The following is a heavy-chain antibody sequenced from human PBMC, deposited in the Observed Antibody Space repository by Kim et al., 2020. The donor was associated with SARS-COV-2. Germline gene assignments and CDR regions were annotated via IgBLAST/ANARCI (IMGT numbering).Heavy chain of an antibody. D-gene: IGHD6-6*01. V-gene: IGHV1-8*01. J-gene: IGHJ2*01. CDR2: MNPNSGNT. CDR1: GYTFTSYD. Sequence: ASVKVSCKASGYTFTSYDINWVRQATGQGLEWMGWMNPNSGNTGYAQKFQGRVTMTRNTSISTAYMELSSLRSEDTAVYYCARGLSSSGVDWYFDLWGRGTLVTVSS. CDR3: ARGLSSSGVDWYFDL.